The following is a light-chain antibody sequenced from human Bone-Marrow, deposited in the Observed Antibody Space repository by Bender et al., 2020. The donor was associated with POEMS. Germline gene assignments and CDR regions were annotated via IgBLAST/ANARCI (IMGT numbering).Light chain of an antibody. V-gene: IGLV2-14*03. J-gene: IGLJ2*01. CDR2: DVT. CDR1: RSDVGGYNY. CDR3: SSYTSSSTLV. Sequence: QSALTQPASVSGSPGQSITISCTGTRSDVGGYNYVTWYQQHPDRAPRIIIYDVTNRPSGVSNRFSGSKSGNTASLTISGLQAEDESHYYCSSYTSSSTLVFGGGTKLTVL.